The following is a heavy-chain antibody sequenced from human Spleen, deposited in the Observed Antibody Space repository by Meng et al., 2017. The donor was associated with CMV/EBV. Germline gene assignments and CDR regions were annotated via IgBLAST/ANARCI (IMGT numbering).Heavy chain of an antibody. CDR1: GGSLSSGNYY. D-gene: IGHD3-3*01. Sequence: SETLSLTCTVSGGSLSSGNYYWSWIRQPPGKGLEWIGYVYYSGYTYYNPSLKSRVTTSVDTSKNQFSLKLSSVTAADTAVYYCARVEWQFNWFDPWGQGTLVTVSS. J-gene: IGHJ5*02. CDR3: ARVEWQFNWFDP. CDR2: VYYSGYT. V-gene: IGHV4-61*01.